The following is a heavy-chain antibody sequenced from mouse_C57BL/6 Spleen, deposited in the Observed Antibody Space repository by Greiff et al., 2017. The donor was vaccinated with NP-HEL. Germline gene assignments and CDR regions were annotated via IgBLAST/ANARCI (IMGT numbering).Heavy chain of an antibody. Sequence: QVQLKQPGTELVKPGASVKLSCKASGYTFTSYWMHWVKQRPGQGLEWIGNINPSNGGTNYNEKVKSKATLTVDKSSSTAYMQLSSLTSEDSAVYYCARGDWDYAMDYWGQGTSVTVSS. CDR2: INPSNGGT. J-gene: IGHJ4*01. D-gene: IGHD4-1*01. V-gene: IGHV1-53*01. CDR1: GYTFTSYW. CDR3: ARGDWDYAMDY.